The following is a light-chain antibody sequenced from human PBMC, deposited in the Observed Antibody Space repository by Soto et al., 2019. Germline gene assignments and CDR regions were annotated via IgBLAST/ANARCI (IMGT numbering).Light chain of an antibody. CDR3: QQTTCFPLT. CDR2: AAS. CDR1: QGISSW. V-gene: IGKV1-12*01. J-gene: IGKJ4*01. Sequence: DIQMTQSPSFVSASVGDRVTITCRASQGISSWLAWYQHKPGRAPKLLIHAASSLESGVPSRLSGSGSGTDFTLTFIILQPEDFATYYCQQTTCFPLTFGGGTKVEIK.